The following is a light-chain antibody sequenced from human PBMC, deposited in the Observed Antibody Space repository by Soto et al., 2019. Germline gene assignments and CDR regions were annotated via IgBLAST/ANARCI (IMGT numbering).Light chain of an antibody. CDR2: EVN. V-gene: IGLV2-8*01. Sequence: QSVLTQPPSASGSPGQSVTISCTGTSSDAFWYQQHPGKAPKLMIYEVNKRPSGVPDRFSGSQSGNTASLTVSGLQAEGEADYYCSSYGGSNNYVFGTGTKVTVL. J-gene: IGLJ1*01. CDR3: SSYGGSNNYV. CDR1: SSDA.